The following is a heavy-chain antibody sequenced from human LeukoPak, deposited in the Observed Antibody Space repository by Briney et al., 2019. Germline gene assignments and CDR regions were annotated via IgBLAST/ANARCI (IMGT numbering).Heavy chain of an antibody. D-gene: IGHD3-22*01. Sequence: SETLSLTCIVSGDSISIYYWSWIRQPAGKGLEWIGRIYTSGSTNYNPSLKTRVSMSVDTSKNQFSLKLNSVTAADTAVYYCARGSYYYDSRGNRDAFDIWGQGTMVTVSS. CDR1: GDSISIYY. V-gene: IGHV4-4*07. J-gene: IGHJ3*02. CDR3: ARGSYYYDSRGNRDAFDI. CDR2: IYTSGST.